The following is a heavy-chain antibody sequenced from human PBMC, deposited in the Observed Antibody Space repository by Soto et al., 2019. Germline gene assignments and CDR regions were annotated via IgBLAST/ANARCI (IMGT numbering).Heavy chain of an antibody. CDR1: GYTSTSYA. J-gene: IGHJ5*02. D-gene: IGHD2-2*01. Sequence: ASVKVSCKASGYTSTSYAMHWVRQAPGQRLEWMGWINAGNGNTKYSQKFQGRVTITRDTSASTAYMELSSLRSEDTAVYYCARDSRDCSSTSCYPLNWFDPWGQGTLVTVSS. CDR3: ARDSRDCSSTSCYPLNWFDP. CDR2: INAGNGNT. V-gene: IGHV1-3*01.